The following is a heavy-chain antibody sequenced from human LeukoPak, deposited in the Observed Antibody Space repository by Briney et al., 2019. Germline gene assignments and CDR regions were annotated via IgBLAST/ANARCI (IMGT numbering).Heavy chain of an antibody. Sequence: SETLSLTCTVSGGSISSSSYYWGWIRQPPGRGLEWIGSIYYSGSTYYNPSLKSRATISVDTSKNQFSLKLSSVTAADTAVYYCASRPRVLRFLKGRHGYYFDYWGQGTLVTVSS. CDR2: IYYSGST. CDR3: ASRPRVLRFLKGRHGYYFDY. CDR1: GGSISSSSYY. V-gene: IGHV4-39*01. D-gene: IGHD3-3*01. J-gene: IGHJ4*02.